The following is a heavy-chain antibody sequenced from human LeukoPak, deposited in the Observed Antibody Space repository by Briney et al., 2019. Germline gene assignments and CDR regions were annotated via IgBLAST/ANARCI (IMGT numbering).Heavy chain of an antibody. V-gene: IGHV4-59*08. D-gene: IGHD4-11*01. CDR2: ISYSGST. CDR3: ARLYSNSRYYHYYYGMDV. Sequence: SETLSLTCTVSGGYISTHYWSWIRQPPGKGLEWIGYISYSGSTNKNPSLKSRVTVSVDTSKNQFFLILTSVTAADTAVYYCARLYSNSRYYHYYYGMDVWGQGTMVTVSS. J-gene: IGHJ6*02. CDR1: GGYISTHY.